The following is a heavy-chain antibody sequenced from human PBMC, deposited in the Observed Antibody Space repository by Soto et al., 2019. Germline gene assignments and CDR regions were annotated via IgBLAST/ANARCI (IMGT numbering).Heavy chain of an antibody. CDR3: VRDHHDFSSDYHYYHMDV. J-gene: IGHJ6*03. D-gene: IGHD3-3*01. CDR2: SSTYNGNT. Sequence: QAQLVQSGAEMKKPGASVKVSCKASGYTLSNYGISWVRQAPGQGLVWMGWSSTYNGNTKYAKKFQGRVTMTTDTSTSTAYMELRSLRSDDTAVYYCVRDHHDFSSDYHYYHMDVWGKGTTVTVSS. CDR1: GYTLSNYG. V-gene: IGHV1-18*01.